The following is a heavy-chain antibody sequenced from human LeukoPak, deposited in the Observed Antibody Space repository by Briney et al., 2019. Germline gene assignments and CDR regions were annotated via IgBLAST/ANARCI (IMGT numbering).Heavy chain of an antibody. CDR1: GGSIDSCY. D-gene: IGHD2-2*01. J-gene: IGHJ4*02. CDR3: ARVYQSAEYYFDY. V-gene: IGHV4-59*01. Sequence: SETLSLTCTVSGGSIDSCYWRWIRQPPGKGLEWIGYIYYTGSTEYHPSLKSRVTISLDTSKNQFSLKLTSVTAADTAVYYCARVYQSAEYYFDYWGQGNLVSVSS. CDR2: IYYTGST.